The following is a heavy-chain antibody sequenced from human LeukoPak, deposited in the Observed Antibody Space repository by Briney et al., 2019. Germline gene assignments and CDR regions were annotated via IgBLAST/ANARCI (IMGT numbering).Heavy chain of an antibody. CDR1: GFTFSSYA. Sequence: GRSLRLSCAASGFTFSSYAMYWVRQAPGKGLEWVAVISYDGRNKYYADSVTGQFTISRDNSKNTLYLQMNSLRAEDTAVYYCARDRYYGDYKYAFDIWGQGTMVTVSS. D-gene: IGHD4-17*01. CDR2: ISYDGRNK. J-gene: IGHJ3*02. V-gene: IGHV3-30*04. CDR3: ARDRYYGDYKYAFDI.